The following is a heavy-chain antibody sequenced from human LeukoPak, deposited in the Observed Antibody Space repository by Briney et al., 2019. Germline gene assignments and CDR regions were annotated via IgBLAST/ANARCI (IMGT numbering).Heavy chain of an antibody. CDR2: INHSGST. CDR1: GGSFSGYY. CDR3: ARANSGYGFYY. J-gene: IGHJ4*02. Sequence: SETLSLTCAVYGGSFSGYYWSWIRQPPGKGLEWIGEINHSGSTNYNPSLKSRVTISVDTSKNQFSLKLSSVTAADTAVYYCARANSGYGFYYWGQGTLVTVSS. D-gene: IGHD5-12*01. V-gene: IGHV4-34*01.